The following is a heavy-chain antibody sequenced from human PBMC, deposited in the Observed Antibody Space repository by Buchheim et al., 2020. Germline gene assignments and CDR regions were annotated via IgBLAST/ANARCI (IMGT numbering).Heavy chain of an antibody. V-gene: IGHV1-18*01. D-gene: IGHD6-13*01. CDR3: ARDTAGIENYFFVMDV. CDR1: GYSFTQFG. CDR2: ISANTGYT. Sequence: QVHLVQSGAEVRKTGASVKVSCKASGYSFTQFGITWVRRAPGQGLEWMGWISANTGYTNYAQKLQGRVTMTIDTSTSTASMEMRNLRSDDTALYYCARDTAGIENYFFVMDVWGQGTT. J-gene: IGHJ6*02.